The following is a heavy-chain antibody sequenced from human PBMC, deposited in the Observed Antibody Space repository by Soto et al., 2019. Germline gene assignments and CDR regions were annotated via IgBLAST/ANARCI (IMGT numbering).Heavy chain of an antibody. D-gene: IGHD3-10*01. CDR1: GGTFSSYR. CDR2: ITPVYGTP. J-gene: IGHJ6*02. Sequence: QVQLVQSGAEVKKAGSSVKVSCKVSGGTFSSYRFSWVRQAPGQGLEWMGGITPVYGTPDYAQKFQGRVTVTADRSTNTAYMELSRLTSEDTDVYYCARDLPSLEVRSYGMDVWGQGTTVNVSS. V-gene: IGHV1-69*06. CDR3: ARDLPSLEVRSYGMDV.